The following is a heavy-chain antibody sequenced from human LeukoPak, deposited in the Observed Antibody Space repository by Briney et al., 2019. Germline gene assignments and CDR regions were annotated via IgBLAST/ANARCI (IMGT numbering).Heavy chain of an antibody. CDR1: GGSISSSSYY. Sequence: NASETLSLTCNVSGGSISSSSYYWGWIRQPPGKGLEWIGYIYYSGSTNYNPSLKSRVTISVDTSKNQFSLKLSSVTAADTAVYYCARSGVIRFLEPGDYYYMDVWGKGTTVTVSS. V-gene: IGHV4-61*01. CDR2: IYYSGST. D-gene: IGHD3-3*01. CDR3: ARSGVIRFLEPGDYYYMDV. J-gene: IGHJ6*03.